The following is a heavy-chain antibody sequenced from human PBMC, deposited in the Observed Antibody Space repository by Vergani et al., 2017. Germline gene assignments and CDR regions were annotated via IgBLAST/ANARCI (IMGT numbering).Heavy chain of an antibody. CDR2: IYYSGST. D-gene: IGHD3-3*01. CDR3: ARAMGFLEWLLSPSADFDY. J-gene: IGHJ4*02. CDR1: GGSISSSSYY. Sequence: QLQLQESGPGLVKPSETLSLTCTVSGGSISSSSYYWGWIRQPPGKGLEWIGSIYYSGSTYYNPSLKSRVTISVDTSKNQFSLKLSSVTAADTAVYYCARAMGFLEWLLSPSADFDYWGQGTLVTVSS. V-gene: IGHV4-39*07.